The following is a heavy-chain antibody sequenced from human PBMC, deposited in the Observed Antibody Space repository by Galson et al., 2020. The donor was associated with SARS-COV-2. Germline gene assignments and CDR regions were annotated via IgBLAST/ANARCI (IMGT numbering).Heavy chain of an antibody. CDR1: DGSFSGYY. CDR3: ARGGSIVRGVAGYNMYV. CDR2: INHSEST. J-gene: IGHJ6*03. V-gene: IGHV4-34*01. D-gene: IGHD3-10*01. Sequence: SETLSLTCTISDGSFSGYYWSWIRQPPGKGLEWIGEINHSESTNYNPSLKSRVTISVDTSKNQFSLRLSSVTAADTAVYYCARGGSIVRGVAGYNMYVWGKVTTVTVS.